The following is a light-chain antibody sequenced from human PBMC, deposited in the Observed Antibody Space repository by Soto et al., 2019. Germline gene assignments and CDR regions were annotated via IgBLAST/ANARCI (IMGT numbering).Light chain of an antibody. CDR3: HQDVDLPRT. Sequence: ENVLTQSPGTLSLSPGERATLSCRASQSVRKNSLAWFQQKPGQAPRLVIYGASNRATGIPDRFSGSGSGTDFTLTISRLEPEAFAVYYCHQDVDLPRTFGQGTKVEVK. CDR2: GAS. CDR1: QSVRKNS. J-gene: IGKJ1*01. V-gene: IGKV3-20*01.